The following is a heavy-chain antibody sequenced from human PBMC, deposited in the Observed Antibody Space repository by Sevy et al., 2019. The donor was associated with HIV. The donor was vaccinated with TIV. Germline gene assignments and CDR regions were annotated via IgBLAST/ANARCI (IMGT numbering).Heavy chain of an antibody. J-gene: IGHJ4*02. V-gene: IGHV3-21*01. CDR2: ISSSSTYI. Sequence: GGSLRLSCAASGFTFSSYKMIWVRQAPGKGLEWVSSISSSSTYISYADSVKGRFTISRDNAENSLFLQMNSLRAEYTAVYYCVSLYNGFDYWGQGTLVTVSS. CDR3: VSLYNGFDY. D-gene: IGHD1-20*01. CDR1: GFTFSSYK.